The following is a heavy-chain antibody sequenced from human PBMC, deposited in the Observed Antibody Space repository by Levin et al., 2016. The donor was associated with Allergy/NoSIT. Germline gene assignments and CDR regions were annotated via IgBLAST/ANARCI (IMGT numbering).Heavy chain of an antibody. J-gene: IGHJ4*02. CDR3: ARDSPTMTGRNFDY. D-gene: IGHD3-22*01. Sequence: VRQAPGKGLEWIGEIYLTQGTTYNPSLKSRVTISVDRSKNQFSLNLTSVTAADTAIYYCARDSPTMTGRNFDYWGQGTLVTVSS. CDR2: IYLTQGT. V-gene: IGHV4-4*02.